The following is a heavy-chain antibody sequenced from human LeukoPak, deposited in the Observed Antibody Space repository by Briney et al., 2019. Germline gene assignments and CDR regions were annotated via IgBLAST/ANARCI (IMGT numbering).Heavy chain of an antibody. CDR2: IYTSRST. V-gene: IGHV4-4*07. D-gene: IGHD3-10*01. CDR1: GGSISSYY. Sequence: SETLSLTCTVSGGSISSYYWSWIRQPAGKGLEWIGRIYTSRSTNYNPSLKSRVTMSVDTSKNQFSLKLSSVTAADTAVYYCARGTAGLWFGELSSWFDPWGQGTLVTVSS. J-gene: IGHJ5*02. CDR3: ARGTAGLWFGELSSWFDP.